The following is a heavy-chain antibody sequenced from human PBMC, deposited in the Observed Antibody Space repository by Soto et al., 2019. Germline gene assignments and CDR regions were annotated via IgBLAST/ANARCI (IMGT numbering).Heavy chain of an antibody. D-gene: IGHD3-10*01. J-gene: IGHJ6*03. CDR3: ARDEFHRASRGYYYYYYMDV. CDR2: IKQDGSEK. V-gene: IGHV3-7*01. CDR1: GFTFSSYW. Sequence: QPGGSLRLSCAASGFTFSSYWMSWVRQAPGKGLEWVANIKQDGSEKYYVDSVKGRFTISRDNAKNSLYLQMNSLRAEDTAVYYCARDEFHRASRGYYYYYYMDVWGKGITVTVSS.